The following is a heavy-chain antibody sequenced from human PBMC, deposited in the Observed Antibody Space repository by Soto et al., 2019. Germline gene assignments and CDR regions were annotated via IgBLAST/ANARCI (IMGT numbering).Heavy chain of an antibody. CDR3: VRDRGTPDSFDI. D-gene: IGHD1-26*01. CDR1: GFNFSPYF. V-gene: IGHV3-74*01. Sequence: EAHLVESGGGLPQPGGSLRLSCVASGFNFSPYFMAWVRQGPGWGLEWVSHIKGDGTTTAYADSVRGRFIISRDNGRNTLFLQMNSLRDEDTAVYYCVRDRGTPDSFDIWGQGTTVIVSS. CDR2: IKGDGTTT. J-gene: IGHJ3*02.